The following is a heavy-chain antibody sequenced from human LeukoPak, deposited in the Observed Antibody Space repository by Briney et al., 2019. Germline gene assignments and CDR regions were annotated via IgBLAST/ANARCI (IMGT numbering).Heavy chain of an antibody. D-gene: IGHD3-22*01. Sequence: SETLSLTCAVYGGSFSGYYWSWIRQPPGKGLEWIGEINHSGSTNYNPSLKSRVTISVGTSKNQFSLKLSSVTAADTAVYYCAITPYYYDSSGSPDYWGQGTLVTVSS. CDR1: GGSFSGYY. J-gene: IGHJ4*02. V-gene: IGHV4-34*01. CDR3: AITPYYYDSSGSPDY. CDR2: INHSGST.